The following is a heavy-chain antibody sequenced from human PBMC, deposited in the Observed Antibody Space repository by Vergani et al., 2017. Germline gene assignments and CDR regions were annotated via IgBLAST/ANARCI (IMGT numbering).Heavy chain of an antibody. J-gene: IGHJ4*02. V-gene: IGHV4-39*07. CDR1: GGSISSSSYY. CDR3: AGDIYDFWSDYYLGFDY. CDR2: IYTSGST. Sequence: QLQLQESGPGLVKPSETLSLTCTVSGGSISSSSYYWGWIRQPPGKGLEWIGSIYTSGSTNYNPSLKSRVTMSVDTSKNQFSLKLSSVTAADTAVYYCAGDIYDFWSDYYLGFDYWGQGTLVTVSS. D-gene: IGHD3-3*01.